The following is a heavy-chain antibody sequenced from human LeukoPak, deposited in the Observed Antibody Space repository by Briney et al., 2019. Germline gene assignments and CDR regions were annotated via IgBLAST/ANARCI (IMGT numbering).Heavy chain of an antibody. J-gene: IGHJ4*02. Sequence: GGSLRLSCTASGFTFSDYWMTWVRQAPGKGPEWVANIKQDGSQRYYVDPVRGRFTISRDNAKNSLFLQMNGLRAEDTAVYCCARRGGSSSRRSPIDYWGQGTLVTVSS. CDR1: GFTFSDYW. CDR3: ARRGGSSSRRSPIDY. CDR2: IKQDGSQR. D-gene: IGHD6-6*01. V-gene: IGHV3-7*01.